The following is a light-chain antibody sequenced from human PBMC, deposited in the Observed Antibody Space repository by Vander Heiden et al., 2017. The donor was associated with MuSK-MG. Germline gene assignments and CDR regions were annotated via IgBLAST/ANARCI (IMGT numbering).Light chain of an antibody. CDR2: DVR. V-gene: IGLV2-14*03. CDR1: NSDVGGYDY. Sequence: QSALTQPASVSGSPGQSITISCTGTNSDVGGYDYVSWYQTHPGKAPKLLIYDVRDRPSGVSYRFSGSKSGNTASLTISGLQAEDEADYYCNSYTSVKTVVFGGGTKLTVL. CDR3: NSYTSVKTVV. J-gene: IGLJ3*02.